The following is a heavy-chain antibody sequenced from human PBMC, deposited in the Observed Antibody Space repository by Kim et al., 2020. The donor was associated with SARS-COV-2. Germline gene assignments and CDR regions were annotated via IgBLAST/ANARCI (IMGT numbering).Heavy chain of an antibody. CDR1: GFTFATYP. CDR3: AKVYSSSCYNSVDY. V-gene: IGHV3-23*01. J-gene: IGHJ4*02. D-gene: IGHD6-13*01. CDR2: IGGSGDNT. Sequence: GGSLRLSCAASGFTFATYPMSWVRQTPGKGLEWVSCIGGSGDNTYYANSVKGRFTISRDNSKNTLYLQMNSLRVEDTALYYCAKVYSSSCYNSVDYWGQGPLVTVSS.